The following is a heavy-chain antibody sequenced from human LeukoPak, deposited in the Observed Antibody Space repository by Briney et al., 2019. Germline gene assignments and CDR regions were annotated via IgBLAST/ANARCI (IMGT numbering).Heavy chain of an antibody. CDR1: GGSISSGGYY. CDR3: AREGIAAAGTDY. V-gene: IGHV4-30-2*01. Sequence: SETLSLTCTVSGGSISSGGYYWSWIRQPPGKGLEWIGYIHHSGSTYYNPSLKSRVTISVDRSKNQFSLKLSSVTAADTAVYYCAREGIAAAGTDYWGQGTLVTVSS. CDR2: IHHSGST. J-gene: IGHJ4*02. D-gene: IGHD6-13*01.